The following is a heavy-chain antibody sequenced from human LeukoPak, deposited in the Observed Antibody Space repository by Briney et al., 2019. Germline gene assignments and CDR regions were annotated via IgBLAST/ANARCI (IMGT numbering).Heavy chain of an antibody. D-gene: IGHD4-11*01. V-gene: IGHV3-23*01. CDR2: MGRSVGET. J-gene: IGHJ4*02. Sequence: PWRTLRVTKTAATAALSRYLRHSHQQAPLKRVAFTAVMGRSVGETYYAGSVKGRFTISRDNSKNTVYVELNSLGGDDTAVYYCAKGPNESSNYLFDYWGQGTLVTVSS. CDR1: TAALSRYL. CDR3: AKGPNESSNYLFDY.